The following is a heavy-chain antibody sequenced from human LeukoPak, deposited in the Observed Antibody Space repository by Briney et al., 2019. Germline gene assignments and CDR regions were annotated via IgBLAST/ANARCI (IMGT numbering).Heavy chain of an antibody. J-gene: IGHJ4*02. V-gene: IGHV3-23*01. CDR1: GFTFSSYA. Sequence: GGSLRLSCSASGFTFSSYAMSWVRQAPGKGLEWVSAISGSGGSTYYADSVKGRFTISRDNSKNTLYLQMNSLRAEDTAVYYCAKDRRNFDWLPDVDYWGQGTLVTVSS. D-gene: IGHD3-9*01. CDR3: AKDRRNFDWLPDVDY. CDR2: ISGSGGST.